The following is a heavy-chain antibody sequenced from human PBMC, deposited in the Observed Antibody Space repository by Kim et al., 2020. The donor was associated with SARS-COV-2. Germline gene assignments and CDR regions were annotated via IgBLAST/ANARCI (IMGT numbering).Heavy chain of an antibody. J-gene: IGHJ4*02. CDR2: ISSSGSTI. CDR3: ARGMWIQLWSTN. CDR1: GFTFSSYE. V-gene: IGHV3-48*03. Sequence: GGSLRLSCAASGFTFSSYEMNWVRQAPGKGLEWVSYISSSGSTIYYADSVKGRFTISRDNAKNSLYLQMNSLRAEDTAVYYCARGMWIQLWSTNWGQGTLVTVSS. D-gene: IGHD5-18*01.